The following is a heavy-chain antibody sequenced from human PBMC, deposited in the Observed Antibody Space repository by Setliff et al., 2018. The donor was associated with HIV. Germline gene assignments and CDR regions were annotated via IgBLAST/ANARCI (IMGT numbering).Heavy chain of an antibody. J-gene: IGHJ4*02. CDR1: GFTFHNVW. CDR3: IWSGSSGLYYFDH. D-gene: IGHD3-22*01. Sequence: GGSLRLSCAASGFTFHNVWMHWVRQAPGKGLEWVGRIKSRTDGGTTDYSAPVKGRFTISRDDSKNTVYLHMNSLKTEDTAVYYCIWSGSSGLYYFDHWGQGTLVTVSS. CDR2: IKSRTDGGTT. V-gene: IGHV3-15*01.